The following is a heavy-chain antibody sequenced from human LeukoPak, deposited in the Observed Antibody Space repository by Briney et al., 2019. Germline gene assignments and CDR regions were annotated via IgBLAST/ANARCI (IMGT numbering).Heavy chain of an antibody. J-gene: IGHJ4*02. V-gene: IGHV5-51*01. CDR3: ARQGKTEYFDWLPSNANAGFDY. CDR1: GYPFTSYW. CDR2: IYTGDSDN. D-gene: IGHD3-9*01. Sequence: GASLKISWKGPGYPFTSYWIGWVRPLPGKGLEWMGIIYTGDSDNRYSPSFEGQVTISADKSISTAYLQWSSLKASDNAMYYCARQGKTEYFDWLPSNANAGFDYWGQGTLVTVSS.